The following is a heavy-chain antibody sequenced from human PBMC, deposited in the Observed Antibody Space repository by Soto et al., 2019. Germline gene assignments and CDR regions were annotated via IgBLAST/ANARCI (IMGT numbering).Heavy chain of an antibody. D-gene: IGHD5-18*01. V-gene: IGHV4-4*07. CDR2: IFSSGST. CDR1: GGTINTFY. CDR3: ARDGSYSAYNFAHGIQLWSFDF. Sequence: SETLALTSTVSGGTINTFYWSWVRQPAGKGLEWIGRIFSSGSTSFNPSLESRFAMSVDTSKNHFSLNLSSVTAPYMAVSYAARDGSYSAYNFAHGIQLWSFDFWGQGALVTVSS. J-gene: IGHJ4*02.